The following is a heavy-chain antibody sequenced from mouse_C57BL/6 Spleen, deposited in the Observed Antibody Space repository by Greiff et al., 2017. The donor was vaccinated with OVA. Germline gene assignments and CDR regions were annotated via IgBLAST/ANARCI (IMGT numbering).Heavy chain of an antibody. J-gene: IGHJ3*01. V-gene: IGHV10-1*01. CDR2: IRSKSNNYAT. CDR3: VRQEVVATPFAY. Sequence: GGGLVQPKGSLKLSCAASGFSFNTYAMNWVRQAPGKGLEWVARIRSKSNNYATYYADSVKDRFTISRDDSESMLYLQMNNLKTEDTAMYYCVRQEVVATPFAYWGQGTLVTVSA. D-gene: IGHD1-1*01. CDR1: GFSFNTYA.